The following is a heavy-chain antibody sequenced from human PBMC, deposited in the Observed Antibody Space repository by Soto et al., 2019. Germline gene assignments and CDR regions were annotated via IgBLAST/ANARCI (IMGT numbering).Heavy chain of an antibody. V-gene: IGHV5-51*01. CDR3: AREGIGLTYALDI. D-gene: IGHD2-21*01. J-gene: IGHJ3*02. Sequence: PGESLKISCQGSGYRFSGYWIGWVRQMPGKGLEWMGIIYPADSDARYSPSFEGQVTMSVDKSITTAYLQWSSLKASDTAMYYWAREGIGLTYALDIWGQGTLVTVS. CDR1: GYRFSGYW. CDR2: IYPADSDA.